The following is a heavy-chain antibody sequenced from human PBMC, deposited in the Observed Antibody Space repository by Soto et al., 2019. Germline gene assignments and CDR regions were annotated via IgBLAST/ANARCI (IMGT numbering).Heavy chain of an antibody. Sequence: QVQLVQSGAEVKKPGSSVKVSCKVSGGTFSTYVLSWVRQAPGQGLEWMGGIIPIVGTANYAQKFQGRVTITADESTSTAYMDLSSLKSEDTAVYYCARGIAAAGTGDYWGQGTLVTVSS. D-gene: IGHD6-13*01. J-gene: IGHJ4*02. CDR3: ARGIAAAGTGDY. CDR1: GGTFSTYV. V-gene: IGHV1-69*01. CDR2: IIPIVGTA.